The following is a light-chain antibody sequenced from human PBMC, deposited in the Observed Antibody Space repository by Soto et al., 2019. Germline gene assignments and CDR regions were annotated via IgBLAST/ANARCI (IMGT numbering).Light chain of an antibody. CDR1: SSNIGSNA. CDR2: SDN. J-gene: IGLJ3*02. V-gene: IGLV1-44*01. Sequence: QTVVTQPPSASGTPGQRITISCSGSSSNIGSNAVNWYQQVPGTAPKLLIYSDNQRPSGVPDRFSGSRSGTSASLAISDLQSGDEADYYCAAWDDNGGVFGGGTKLTVL. CDR3: AAWDDNGGV.